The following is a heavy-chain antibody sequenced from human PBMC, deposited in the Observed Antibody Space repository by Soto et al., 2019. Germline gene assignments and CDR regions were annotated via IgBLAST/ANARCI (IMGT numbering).Heavy chain of an antibody. CDR3: AKVSNSIGGAGDY. D-gene: IGHD1-26*01. CDR2: ISGSGGST. J-gene: IGHJ4*02. CDR1: GFTFSSQA. V-gene: IGHV3-23*01. Sequence: EVQLLESGGGLVQPGGSLRLSCADSGFTFSSQAMSWVRQAPGKGLEWVSTISGSGGSTYYADSVKGRFTISRDNSKSTMYLQMNRLRAEDTAVYYCAKVSNSIGGAGDYWGQGTLVTVSS.